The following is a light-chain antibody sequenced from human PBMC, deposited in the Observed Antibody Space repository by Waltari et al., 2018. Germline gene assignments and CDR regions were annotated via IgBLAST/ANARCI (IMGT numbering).Light chain of an antibody. CDR2: WAS. V-gene: IGKV4-1*01. CDR1: QSLLYRSSYRNY. J-gene: IGKJ5*01. Sequence: DIVMTQSPDSLAVSLGARAPINCKSSQSLLYRSSYRNYLAGYQPRPGQSPKILIYWASTREAGFTDRVSGSGSRTDYTLTISSLQAEDVAIYYCQQYFTTPSSGQGTRLEI. CDR3: QQYFTTPS.